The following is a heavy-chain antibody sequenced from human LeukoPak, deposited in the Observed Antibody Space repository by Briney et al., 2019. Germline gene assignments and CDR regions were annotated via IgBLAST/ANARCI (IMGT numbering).Heavy chain of an antibody. D-gene: IGHD6-19*01. CDR3: AKGMSSGWYLVSDY. V-gene: IGHV3-30*18. CDR1: GFTFSSYG. J-gene: IGHJ4*02. CDR2: ISYDGSNK. Sequence: GGSLRLSCAASGFTFSSYGMHWVRQAPGKGLERVAVISYDGSNKYYADSVKGRFTISRDNSKNTLYLQMNSLRAEDTVVYYCAKGMSSGWYLVSDYWGQGTLVTVSS.